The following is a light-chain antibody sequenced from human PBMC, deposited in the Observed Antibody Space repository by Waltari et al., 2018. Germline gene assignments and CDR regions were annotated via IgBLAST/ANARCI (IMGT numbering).Light chain of an antibody. CDR2: GAS. J-gene: IGKJ1*01. CDR3: QQYGRT. V-gene: IGKV3-20*01. Sequence: EIVLTQSPGTLYLSPGERATLPCRASQSVSSSYLAWYQQKPGQAPRLLIYGASSRAAGTPDRFSGSESGTDFTLTISSLEPEDAAVYYCQQYGRTFGQGTKVEIK. CDR1: QSVSSSY.